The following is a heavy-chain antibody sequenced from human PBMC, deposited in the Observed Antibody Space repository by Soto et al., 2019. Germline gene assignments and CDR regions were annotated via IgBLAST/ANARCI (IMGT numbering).Heavy chain of an antibody. CDR3: AREGGSSGVY. CDR2: ISSSGSSR. Sequence: GGSLRLSCAASGFTFSSYEMNWVRQAPGKGLEWVSYISSSGSSRYYADSVKGRFTISRDKAKNTLYLQMNSLRAEDKAVYDCAREGGSSGVYWGQGTLVTVSS. V-gene: IGHV3-48*03. J-gene: IGHJ4*02. D-gene: IGHD6-25*01. CDR1: GFTFSSYE.